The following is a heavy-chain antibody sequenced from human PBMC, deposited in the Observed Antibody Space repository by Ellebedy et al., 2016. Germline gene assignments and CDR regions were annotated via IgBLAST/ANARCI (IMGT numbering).Heavy chain of an antibody. V-gene: IGHV3-53*01. CDR3: ARGGGDSSGYQAYPLDY. CDR2: IYSGGST. J-gene: IGHJ4*02. Sequence: GESLKISXAASGFTVSSNYMSWVRQAPGKGLEWVSVIYSGGSTYYADSVKGRFTISRDNSKNTLYLQMNSLRAEDTAVYYCARGGGDSSGYQAYPLDYWGQGTLVTVSS. D-gene: IGHD3-22*01. CDR1: GFTVSSNY.